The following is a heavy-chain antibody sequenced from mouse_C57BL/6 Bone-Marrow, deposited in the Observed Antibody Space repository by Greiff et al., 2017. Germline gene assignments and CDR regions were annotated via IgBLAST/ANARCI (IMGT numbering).Heavy chain of an antibody. V-gene: IGHV5-15*01. CDR1: GFTFSDYG. CDR2: ISNLAYSI. J-gene: IGHJ3*01. D-gene: IGHD4-1*01. CDR3: ARHERTGAWFAY. Sequence: DVMLVESGGGLVQPGGSLKLSCAASGFTFSDYGMAWVRQAPRKGPEWVAFISNLAYSIYYADTVTGRFTISRENAKNTLYLEMSSLRSEDTAMYYCARHERTGAWFAYWGQGTLVTVSA.